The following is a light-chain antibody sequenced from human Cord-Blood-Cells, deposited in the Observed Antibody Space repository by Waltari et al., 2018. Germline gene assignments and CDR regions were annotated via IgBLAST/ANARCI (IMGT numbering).Light chain of an antibody. J-gene: IGKJ4*01. CDR1: QSVSNY. CDR2: DAS. Sequence: EIVLTPSPATLSLSPGERATLSRRTSQSVSNYLAWYQQKPGQAPRLLIYDASNRATGIPARFSGSGSGTDFTLTISSLEPEDFAVYYCQQRSNWLTFGGGTKVEIK. CDR3: QQRSNWLT. V-gene: IGKV3-11*01.